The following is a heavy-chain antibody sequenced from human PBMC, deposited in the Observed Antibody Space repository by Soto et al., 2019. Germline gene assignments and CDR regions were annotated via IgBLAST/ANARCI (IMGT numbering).Heavy chain of an antibody. Sequence: PSETMSLTRRVSGGSINSFHWSWVRQPPGKRLEWIGYITYAGSTVCSPSLKSRITTSLDSSKARILRWLSSVTADDTAVYYCARVNYGSGSWLHTFDYWGQGALVTVSS. D-gene: IGHD3-10*01. J-gene: IGHJ4*02. CDR2: ITYAGST. V-gene: IGHV4-59*01. CDR3: ARVNYGSGSWLHTFDY. CDR1: GGSINSFH.